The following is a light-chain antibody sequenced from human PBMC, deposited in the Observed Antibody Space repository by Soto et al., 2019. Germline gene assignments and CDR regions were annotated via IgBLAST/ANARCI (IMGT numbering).Light chain of an antibody. CDR3: CSYAGGNNPYV. CDR1: SSDVGAYKY. Sequence: QSALTQPPSASGSPGQSVTISCTGTSSDVGAYKYVSWYQQHPGKAPKLMISEVSKRPSGVPDRFSGSKSGNTASLTVSGLRAEDEADYYCCSYAGGNNPYVFGTGTKVTVL. J-gene: IGLJ1*01. CDR2: EVS. V-gene: IGLV2-8*01.